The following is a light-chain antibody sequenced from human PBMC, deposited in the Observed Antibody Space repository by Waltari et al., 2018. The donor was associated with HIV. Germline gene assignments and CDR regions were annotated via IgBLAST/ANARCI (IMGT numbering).Light chain of an antibody. Sequence: SYVLTQPPSVSVDPGETARITFWGTNLRRQSVQLDQQKPGQAPDLVIYDDNDRPSGIPERFSGSSSGNTATLTISRVEAGDEADYYCQVWDTTTDQWVFGGGTELAVL. J-gene: IGLJ3*02. CDR1: NLRRQS. CDR2: DDN. V-gene: IGLV3-21*04. CDR3: QVWDTTTDQWV.